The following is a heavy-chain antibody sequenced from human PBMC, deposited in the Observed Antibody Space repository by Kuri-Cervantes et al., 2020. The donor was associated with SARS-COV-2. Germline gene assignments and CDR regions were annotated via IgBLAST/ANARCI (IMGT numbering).Heavy chain of an antibody. D-gene: IGHD3-10*01. Sequence: GESLKISCAASGFTFSSYGMHWVRQAPGKGLEWVAVISYDGSNKYYADSVKGRFTISRDNSKNTLYLQMNSLRAEDTAVYYCARSQFMVRGVIMLNHFDYWGQGTLVTVSS. J-gene: IGHJ4*02. CDR1: GFTFSSYG. CDR3: ARSQFMVRGVIMLNHFDY. CDR2: ISYDGSNK. V-gene: IGHV3-30*03.